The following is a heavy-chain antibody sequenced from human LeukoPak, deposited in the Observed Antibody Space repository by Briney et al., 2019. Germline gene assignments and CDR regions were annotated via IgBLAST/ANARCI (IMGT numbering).Heavy chain of an antibody. CDR2: ISAYNGNT. J-gene: IGHJ6*02. V-gene: IGHV1-18*01. D-gene: IGHD6-13*01. CDR1: GYTFTSYG. Sequence: ASVKVSFKASGYTFTSYGISWVRQAPGQGLEWMGRISAYNGNTNYAQKLQGRVTMTTDTSTSTAYMELRSLRSDDTAVYYCARDMKQQLAYYYYYGMDVWGQGTTVTVSS. CDR3: ARDMKQQLAYYYYYGMDV.